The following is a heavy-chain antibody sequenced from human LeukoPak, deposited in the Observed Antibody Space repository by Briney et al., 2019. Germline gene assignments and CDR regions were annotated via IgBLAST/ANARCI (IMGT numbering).Heavy chain of an antibody. Sequence: SGGSLRLSCAASGFTFSNYWMNWVRQAPGKGLEWVANIKQDGSEKYYVDSVKGRFTISRDNAKKSLYLQMSSLRAEDTAVYYCVRECLGSVYLDYWGQGNLVTVSS. CDR2: IKQDGSEK. D-gene: IGHD7-27*01. J-gene: IGHJ4*02. CDR1: GFTFSNYW. V-gene: IGHV3-7*01. CDR3: VRECLGSVYLDY.